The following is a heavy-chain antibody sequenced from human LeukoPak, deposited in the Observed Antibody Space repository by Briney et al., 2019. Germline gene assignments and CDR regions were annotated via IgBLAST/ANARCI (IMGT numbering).Heavy chain of an antibody. CDR2: FDPEDGET. CDR3: ATDLPRYYDSSGYFRMNWFDP. V-gene: IGHV1-24*01. J-gene: IGHJ5*02. CDR1: GYTFTGYY. Sequence: GASVKVSCKASGYTFTGYYMHWVRQAPGKGLEWMGGFDPEDGETIYAQKFQGRVTMTEDTSTDTAYMELSSLRSEDTAVYYCATDLPRYYDSSGYFRMNWFDPWGQGTLVTVSS. D-gene: IGHD3-22*01.